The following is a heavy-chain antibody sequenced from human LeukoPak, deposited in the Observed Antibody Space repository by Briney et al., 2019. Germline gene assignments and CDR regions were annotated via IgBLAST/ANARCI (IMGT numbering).Heavy chain of an antibody. J-gene: IGHJ4*02. CDR2: ISYDGSNK. D-gene: IGHD4-17*01. CDR1: GFAFSSYA. V-gene: IGHV3-30*04. CDR3: AKDLGGDYVMAFDY. Sequence: PGGSLRLSCAVSGFAFSSYAMHWVRQTPGKGLEWVAVISYDGSNKYYADSVKGRFTISRDNSKNTLYLQMNSLRAEDTAVYYCAKDLGGDYVMAFDYWGQGTLVTVSS.